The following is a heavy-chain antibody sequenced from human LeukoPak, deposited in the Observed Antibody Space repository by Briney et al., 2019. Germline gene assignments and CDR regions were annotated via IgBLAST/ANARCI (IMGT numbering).Heavy chain of an antibody. CDR2: INHSGST. Sequence: SETLSLACAVHGGSFSGYYWSWIRQPPGKGLEWIGEINHSGSTNYNPSLKSRVTISVDTSKNQFSLKLSSVTAADTAVYYCAGLYYDSSGQPFDYWGQGTLVTVSS. V-gene: IGHV4-34*01. CDR3: AGLYYDSSGQPFDY. D-gene: IGHD3-22*01. CDR1: GGSFSGYY. J-gene: IGHJ4*02.